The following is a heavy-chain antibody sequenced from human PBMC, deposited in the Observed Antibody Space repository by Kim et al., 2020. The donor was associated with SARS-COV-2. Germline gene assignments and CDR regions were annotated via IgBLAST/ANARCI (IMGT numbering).Heavy chain of an antibody. CDR3: ARGPPDFWRSARKYYFDY. V-gene: IGHV1-46*01. CDR1: GYSFTIYY. CDR2: INPSDDPDDGST. J-gene: IGHJ4*02. D-gene: IGHD3-3*01. Sequence: ASVKVSCEASGYSFTIYYIHWVRQAPGQGLEWIGMINPSDDPDDGSTNYAQRFQGRVTMTRDTSTSTVYMDLSSLRSEDTAVYYCARGPPDFWRSARKYYFDYWGQGTLVTVSS.